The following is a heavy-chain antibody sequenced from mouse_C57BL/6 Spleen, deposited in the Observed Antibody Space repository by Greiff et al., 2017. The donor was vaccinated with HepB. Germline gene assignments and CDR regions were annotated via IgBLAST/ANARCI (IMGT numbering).Heavy chain of an antibody. V-gene: IGHV1-7*01. J-gene: IGHJ2*01. CDR3: ERETTEEDNFDY. D-gene: IGHD1-1*01. Sequence: VQLKESGAELAQPVSSVKLSCRASGYTFTSYWMYWVKQRPGQGLEWIGYINPSSGYTNYNQKFNDKATLTADKSSRTAYMQLSSLTYEDSAVYYGERETTEEDNFDYWGQGTTLTVSS. CDR1: GYTFTSYW. CDR2: INPSSGYT.